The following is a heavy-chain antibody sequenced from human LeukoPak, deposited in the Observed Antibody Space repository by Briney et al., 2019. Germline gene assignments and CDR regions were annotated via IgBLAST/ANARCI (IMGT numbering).Heavy chain of an antibody. D-gene: IGHD1-26*01. Sequence: SVKVSCKASGGTLSSYAISWVRQAPGQGLEWMGGIIPIFGTANYAQKFQGRVTITADESTSTAYMELSSLRSEDTAVYYCARDLGFLVGATTEHAFDIWGQGTMVTVSS. CDR2: IIPIFGTA. V-gene: IGHV1-69*01. CDR3: ARDLGFLVGATTEHAFDI. J-gene: IGHJ3*02. CDR1: GGTLSSYA.